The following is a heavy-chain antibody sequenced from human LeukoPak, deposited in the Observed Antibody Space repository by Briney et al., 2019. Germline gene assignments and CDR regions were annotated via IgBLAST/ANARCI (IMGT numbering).Heavy chain of an antibody. CDR2: NYHSGST. CDR3: ARHNYGKFDY. J-gene: IGHJ4*02. V-gene: IGHV4-30-2*01. D-gene: IGHD4-17*01. CDR1: GGSISIGGYS. Sequence: SQTLSLTCAVSGGSISIGGYSCRWIRQPPGEGLEWIGYNYHSGSTYYNPSLKSRVTISVDRSKNQFSLKLSSVTAADTAVYYCARHNYGKFDYWGQGTLVTVSS.